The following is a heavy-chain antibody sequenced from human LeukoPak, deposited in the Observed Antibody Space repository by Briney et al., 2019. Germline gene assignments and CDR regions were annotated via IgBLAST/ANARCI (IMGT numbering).Heavy chain of an antibody. CDR1: GGTFSSYA. J-gene: IGHJ4*02. D-gene: IGHD2-15*01. CDR2: IIPIFGTA. Sequence: SVKVSCKASGGTFSSYAISWVRQAPGQGLEWMGGIIPIFGTANYAQKFQGRVTITADESTSTAYMELSSLRSEDTAVYYCASPPDCSGGSCYFGARWGQGTLSPSPQ. CDR3: ASPPDCSGGSCYFGAR. V-gene: IGHV1-69*13.